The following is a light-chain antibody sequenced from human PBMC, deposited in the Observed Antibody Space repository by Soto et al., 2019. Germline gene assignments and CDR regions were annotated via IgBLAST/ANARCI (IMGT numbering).Light chain of an antibody. CDR3: QKYGSSPWT. CDR1: QTVRNNY. CDR2: GAS. V-gene: IGKV3-20*01. J-gene: IGKJ1*01. Sequence: EFVLTPSPGTLSLSPGERATLSCRASQTVRNNYLAWYQQKPGQAPRLLIYGASTRATGIPDRFSGSGSGTDFTLTVSRLEPEDFAVYYCQKYGSSPWTCGQGTKGDIK.